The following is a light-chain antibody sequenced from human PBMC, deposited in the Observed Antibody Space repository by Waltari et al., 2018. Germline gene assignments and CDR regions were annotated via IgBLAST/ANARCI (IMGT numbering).Light chain of an antibody. CDR3: FATDSSGNHRKV. V-gene: IGLV3-10*01. CDR1: ALPKRY. Sequence: SHELTQPPSVSVSPGQTARITCSGDALPKRYASWYQQKSGQAPVLVIYDDTKRPSGIPESCSGSSSGTMATLTINGAQVEDEADYYCFATDSSGNHRKVFGGGTKLTVL. CDR2: DDT. J-gene: IGLJ2*01.